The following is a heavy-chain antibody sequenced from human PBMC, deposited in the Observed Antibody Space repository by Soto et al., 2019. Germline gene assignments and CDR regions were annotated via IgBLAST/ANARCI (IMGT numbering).Heavy chain of an antibody. J-gene: IGHJ4*02. Sequence: SETLSLTCSFSGGSISGSYWSWIRQSPGKGLEWLGYVYYTGSTNYSPSLRSRVSISVDTSKNEFSLRLSSVTAADTAVYFCARSVAVPGAHIDYWGQGTQVTVSS. CDR3: ARSVAVPGAHIDY. V-gene: IGHV4-59*01. D-gene: IGHD6-19*01. CDR2: VYYTGST. CDR1: GGSISGSY.